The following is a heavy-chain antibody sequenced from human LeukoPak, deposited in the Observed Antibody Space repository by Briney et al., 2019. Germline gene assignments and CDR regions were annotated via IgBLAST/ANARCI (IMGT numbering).Heavy chain of an antibody. CDR1: GGSFSGYY. CDR2: ISHSGST. D-gene: IGHD2-15*01. J-gene: IGHJ4*02. CDR3: ARSGPTPSVLFDY. Sequence: PSETLSLTCAVYGGSFSGYYWSWIRQPPGKGLEWIGEISHSGSTNYNPSLKSRVTISVDTSKNQFSLKLSSVTAADTAVYYCARSGPTPSVLFDYWGQGTLVTVSS. V-gene: IGHV4-34*01.